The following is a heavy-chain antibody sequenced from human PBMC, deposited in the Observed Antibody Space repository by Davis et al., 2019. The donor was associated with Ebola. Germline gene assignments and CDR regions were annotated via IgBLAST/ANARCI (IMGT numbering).Heavy chain of an antibody. V-gene: IGHV3-11*06. J-gene: IGHJ6*02. CDR1: GFIFSDYY. D-gene: IGHD3-3*01. CDR2: ISSSSSYT. CDR3: ARGPKGVVTARDYYYGMDV. Sequence: GESLKISCAASGFIFSDYYMSWIRQAPGKGLEWVSYISSSSSYTNYADSVKGRFTISRDNAKNSLYLQMNSLRAEDTAVYYCARGPKGVVTARDYYYGMDVWGQGTTVTVSS.